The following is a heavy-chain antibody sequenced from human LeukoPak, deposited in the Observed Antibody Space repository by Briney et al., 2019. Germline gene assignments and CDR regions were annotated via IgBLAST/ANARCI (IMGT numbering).Heavy chain of an antibody. CDR1: GASISGSNYY. J-gene: IGHJ6*03. D-gene: IGHD3-9*01. V-gene: IGHV4-39*07. CDR3: ARVGRVKNIYYDIFRSHGDYYYYYYMDV. Sequence: SETLSLTCAVSGASISGSNYYWGWIRQPPGKGLEWIGNIYSSGSTYYNASLQSRVTISIDTSKNQFSLRLNSVTAADTAVYYCARVGRVKNIYYDIFRSHGDYYYYYYMDVWGKGTTVTVSS. CDR2: IYSSGST.